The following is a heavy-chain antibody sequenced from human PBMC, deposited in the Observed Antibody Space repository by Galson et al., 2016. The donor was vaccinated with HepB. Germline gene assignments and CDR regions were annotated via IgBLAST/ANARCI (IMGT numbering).Heavy chain of an antibody. CDR2: ISHDGGNH. CDR3: ARGLRWSGFFKIYFYYGMDV. CDR1: GLTFSSHS. V-gene: IGHV3-30*14. D-gene: IGHD3-3*01. Sequence: SLRLSCAASGLTFSSHSMHWARQAPGKGLEWVAVISHDGGNHFYADSVKGRSTISRDNSKNTLYLQMNRLKPDDTAVYFCARGLRWSGFFKIYFYYGMDVWGQGTTVTVSS. J-gene: IGHJ6*02.